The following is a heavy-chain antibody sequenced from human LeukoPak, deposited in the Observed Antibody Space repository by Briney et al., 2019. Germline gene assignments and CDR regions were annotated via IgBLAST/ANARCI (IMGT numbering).Heavy chain of an antibody. CDR3: AKVSSGSYFDA. V-gene: IGHV3-30-3*01. D-gene: IGHD1-26*01. CDR1: GFTFSSYA. CDR2: ISYDGSNK. J-gene: IGHJ5*02. Sequence: GGSLRLSCAASGFTFSSYAMHWVRQAPGKGLEWVAVISYDGSNKYYADSVKGRFTISRDNSKNTLYLQMNSLRAEDTAVYYCAKVSSGSYFDAWGQGTLVTVSS.